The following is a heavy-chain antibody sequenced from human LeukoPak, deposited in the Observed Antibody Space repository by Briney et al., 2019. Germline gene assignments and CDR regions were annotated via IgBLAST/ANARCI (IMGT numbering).Heavy chain of an antibody. CDR1: GGTFSSYA. CDR2: IIPIFGTA. D-gene: IGHD2-21*01. V-gene: IGHV1-69*05. CDR3: ARAREYPRLQDAFDI. Sequence: GASVKVSCKASGGTFSSYAISWVRQAPGQGLEWMGGIIPIFGTANYAQKFQGRVTITTDESTSTAYMELSSLRSEDTAVYYCARAREYPRLQDAFDIWGQGTMVTVSS. J-gene: IGHJ3*02.